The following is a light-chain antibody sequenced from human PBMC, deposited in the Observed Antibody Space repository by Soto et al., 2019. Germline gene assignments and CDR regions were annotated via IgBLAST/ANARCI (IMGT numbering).Light chain of an antibody. CDR2: EVN. J-gene: IGLJ2*01. V-gene: IGLV2-8*01. Sequence: QSALTQPASVSGSPGQSITISCTGTSSDVGRYKLVSWYQQHPGKAPQLIIYEVNKRPSGVPDRFSGSKSGNTASLTVSGLQAEDEADYYCSSYADTNNLVFGGGTKLTVL. CDR1: SSDVGRYKL. CDR3: SSYADTNNLV.